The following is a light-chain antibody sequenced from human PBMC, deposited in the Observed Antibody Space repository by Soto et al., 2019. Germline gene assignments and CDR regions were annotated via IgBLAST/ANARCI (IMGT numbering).Light chain of an antibody. Sequence: DIQMTQSPSTLSASVGDRVTITCRASQSISSWLAWYQQKPGKAPKLLIYKASSLESGVPSRFSGSGSGTEYTLTISSLQPDDFETYYCQQYNSYSLYTFGQGTKLDIK. J-gene: IGKJ2*01. CDR2: KAS. V-gene: IGKV1-5*03. CDR1: QSISSW. CDR3: QQYNSYSLYT.